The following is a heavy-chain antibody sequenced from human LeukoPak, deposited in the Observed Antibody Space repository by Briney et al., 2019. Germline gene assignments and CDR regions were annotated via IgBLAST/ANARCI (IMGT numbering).Heavy chain of an antibody. J-gene: IGHJ6*03. V-gene: IGHV3-23*01. CDR1: GFTFSSYA. D-gene: IGHD4-11*01. Sequence: PGGSLRLSCAASGFTFSSYAMSWVRQAPGKGLEWVSAIGGGGSSTYYADSAKGRFTISRDNSKNTLYLQMSSLRAEDTAVYYCVKSYSNYYYYYYMDVWGKGTTVAVSS. CDR3: VKSYSNYYYYYYMDV. CDR2: IGGGGSST.